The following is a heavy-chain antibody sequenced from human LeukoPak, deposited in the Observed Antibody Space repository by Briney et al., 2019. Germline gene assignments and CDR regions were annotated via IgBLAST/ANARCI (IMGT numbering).Heavy chain of an antibody. D-gene: IGHD6-19*01. J-gene: IGHJ4*02. V-gene: IGHV3-33*01. CDR3: ARAAPYSSGWYWGGFDY. Sequence: PGRSLRLSCAASGFTFSSYGMHWVRQAPGKGLEWVAVIWYDGSNKYYADSVKGRFTISRDNSKNTLYLQMNSLRAEDTAVYYCARAAPYSSGWYWGGFDYWGQGTLVTVSS. CDR2: IWYDGSNK. CDR1: GFTFSSYG.